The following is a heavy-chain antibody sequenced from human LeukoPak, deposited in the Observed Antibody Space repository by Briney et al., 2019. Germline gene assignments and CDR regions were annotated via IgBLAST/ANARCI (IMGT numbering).Heavy chain of an antibody. CDR3: ARGDYDFWSGYPFDY. Sequence: PGGSLRLSCAASGFTFSSYAMHWVRQAPGKGLEWVTFIRYDGSEKYYADSVKGRFTISRDNSRNTLYLQMNSLRAEDTAVYYCARGDYDFWSGYPFDYWGQGTLVTVSS. CDR1: GFTFSSYA. V-gene: IGHV3-30*02. CDR2: IRYDGSEK. D-gene: IGHD3-3*01. J-gene: IGHJ4*02.